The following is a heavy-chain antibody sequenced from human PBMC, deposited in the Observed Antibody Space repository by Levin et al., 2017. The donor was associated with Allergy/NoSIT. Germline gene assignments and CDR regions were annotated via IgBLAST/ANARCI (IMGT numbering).Heavy chain of an antibody. CDR1: GFTFSSYA. J-gene: IGHJ6*03. Sequence: LSLTCAASGFTFSSYAMSWVRQAPGKGLEWVSAISGSGGSTYYADSVKGRFTISRDNSKNTLYLQMNSLRAEDTAVYYCAKSTTYYDFWSGYEGSYYMDVWGKGTTVTVSS. V-gene: IGHV3-23*01. D-gene: IGHD3-3*01. CDR3: AKSTTYYDFWSGYEGSYYMDV. CDR2: ISGSGGST.